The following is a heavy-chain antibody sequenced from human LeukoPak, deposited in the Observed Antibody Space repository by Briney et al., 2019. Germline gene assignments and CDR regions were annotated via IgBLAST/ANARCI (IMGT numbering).Heavy chain of an antibody. D-gene: IGHD1-26*01. Sequence: GGSLRLSCAASGFTFSSYAMHWVRHAPGKGLEWVAVISYDGSNKYYADSVKGRFTISRDNSKNTLYLQMNSLRAEDTAVYYCARDLGSGSYSIWFDPWGQGTLVTVSS. J-gene: IGHJ5*02. V-gene: IGHV3-30-3*01. CDR1: GFTFSSYA. CDR3: ARDLGSGSYSIWFDP. CDR2: ISYDGSNK.